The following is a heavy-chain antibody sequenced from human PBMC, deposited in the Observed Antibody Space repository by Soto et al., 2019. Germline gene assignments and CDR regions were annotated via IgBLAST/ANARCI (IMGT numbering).Heavy chain of an antibody. J-gene: IGHJ4*02. D-gene: IGHD6-13*01. Sequence: EVQLLESGGGLVQPGGSLRLSCAASGFTFSSYAMRWVRQAPGKGLEWVSAISGSGDSTYYTDSVKGRLTISRDNSKNTLYLPMNSLRAEDTAVYYCARRGPGTYFDYWGQGTLFTVSS. CDR1: GFTFSSYA. CDR3: ARRGPGTYFDY. V-gene: IGHV3-23*01. CDR2: ISGSGDST.